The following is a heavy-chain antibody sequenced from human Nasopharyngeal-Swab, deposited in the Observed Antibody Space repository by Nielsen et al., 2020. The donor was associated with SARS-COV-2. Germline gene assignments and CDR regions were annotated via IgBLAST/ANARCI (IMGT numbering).Heavy chain of an antibody. CDR2: IYYSGST. Sequence: SETLSLTCTVSGGSLSSYYCSWIRQPPGKGLEWIGYIYYSGSTNYNPSLKSRVTISVDTSKNQFSLKLSSVTAADTAVYYCARAGGWLQWIDYWGQGTLVTVSS. D-gene: IGHD5-24*01. J-gene: IGHJ4*02. V-gene: IGHV4-59*01. CDR1: GGSLSSYY. CDR3: ARAGGWLQWIDY.